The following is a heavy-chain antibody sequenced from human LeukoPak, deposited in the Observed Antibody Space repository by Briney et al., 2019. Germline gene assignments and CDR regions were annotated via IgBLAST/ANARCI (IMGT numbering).Heavy chain of an antibody. J-gene: IGHJ6*03. D-gene: IGHD2/OR15-2a*01. Sequence: SGRSLRLSCAASGFSFSSYSMNWVRQAPGKGLEWVSCISSGNIYIYYADSVKGRFTISRDNAKNSLFLQMNSLRAEDTAVYYCARDWNSMGYYYHMDVWGKGTTVTVSS. V-gene: IGHV3-21*01. CDR1: GFSFSSYS. CDR3: ARDWNSMGYYYHMDV. CDR2: ISSGNIYI.